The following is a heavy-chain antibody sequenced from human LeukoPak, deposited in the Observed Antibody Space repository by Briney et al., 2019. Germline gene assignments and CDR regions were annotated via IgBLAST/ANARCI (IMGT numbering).Heavy chain of an antibody. CDR2: ISYDEKNK. CDR1: DFTFSNYP. J-gene: IGHJ4*02. D-gene: IGHD1-26*01. Sequence: GRSLRLSCAASDFTFSNYPMHWVRQAPGKGLEWVAIISYDEKNKYYADSVKGRFTISRDNSKNTLYLQMNSLRAEDTAVYYCARDLGELLGPPPYWGQGTLVTVSS. V-gene: IGHV3-30*14. CDR3: ARDLGELLGPPPY.